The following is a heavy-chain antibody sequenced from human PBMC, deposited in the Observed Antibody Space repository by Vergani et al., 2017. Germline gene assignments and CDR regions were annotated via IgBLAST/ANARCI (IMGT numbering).Heavy chain of an antibody. CDR2: IDWDDDK. CDR3: ARTYGHSYYYYGMDV. J-gene: IGHJ6*02. D-gene: IGHD2-21*01. V-gene: IGHV2-70*15. Sequence: QVTLRESGPALVKPTQTLTLTCTFSGFSLSTSGMCVSWIRQPPGKALEWLARIDWDDDKYYSTYLKTRLTISKDTSKNQVVLTMTNMDPVDTATYYCARTYGHSYYYYGMDVWGQGTTVTVSS. CDR1: GFSLSTSGMC.